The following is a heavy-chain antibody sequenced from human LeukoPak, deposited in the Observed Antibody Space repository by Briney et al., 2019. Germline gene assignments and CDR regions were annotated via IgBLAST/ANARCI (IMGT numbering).Heavy chain of an antibody. CDR2: INPNSGGA. Sequence: ASVNVSCKASGYTFTGYYMHWVRQAPGQGLEWMGWINPNSGGAKYAQKFQGRVTMTRDTSISTAYMELSRLKSDDTAVYYWARDHKPGGYYYYSSGYRDDNDYWGRGTLVTVSS. CDR3: ARDHKPGGYYYYSSGYRDDNDY. J-gene: IGHJ4*02. D-gene: IGHD3-22*01. CDR1: GYTFTGYY. V-gene: IGHV1-2*02.